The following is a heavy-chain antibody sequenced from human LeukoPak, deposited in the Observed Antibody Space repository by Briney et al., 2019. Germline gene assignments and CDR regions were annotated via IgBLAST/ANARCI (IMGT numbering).Heavy chain of an antibody. J-gene: IGHJ3*02. V-gene: IGHV3-21*01. CDR1: GFTFSSYS. CDR2: ISSSSSYI. Sequence: GGSLRLSCAASGFTFSSYSMNWVRQAPGKGLEWVSSISSSSSYIYYADTVKGRFTISRDNAKNSLYLQMNSLRAEDTAVYYCASGMATTGDPDAFDIWGQGTMVTVSS. D-gene: IGHD5-24*01. CDR3: ASGMATTGDPDAFDI.